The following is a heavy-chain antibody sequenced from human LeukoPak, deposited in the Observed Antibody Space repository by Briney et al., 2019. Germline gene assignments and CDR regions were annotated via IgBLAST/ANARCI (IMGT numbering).Heavy chain of an antibody. J-gene: IGHJ4*01. Sequence: PGGSLTLSCAASGFTFSSYWMHWVRQAPGKGLVWVSRLHIDGDIINNADSVKGRFTISRDNAKNTLYLQMNSLRAEDTAVYYCARDTYSYGRTFDYWGHGTLVTVSS. V-gene: IGHV3-74*01. CDR2: LHIDGDII. D-gene: IGHD5-18*01. CDR1: GFTFSSYW. CDR3: ARDTYSYGRTFDY.